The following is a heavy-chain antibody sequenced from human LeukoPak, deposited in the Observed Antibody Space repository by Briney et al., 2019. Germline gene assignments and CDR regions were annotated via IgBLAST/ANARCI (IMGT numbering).Heavy chain of an antibody. CDR3: ARAYYYDSSDW. J-gene: IGHJ4*02. V-gene: IGHV3-48*01. CDR2: ISTSGGAI. Sequence: PGGSLRLSCAASGFTFSSYSMNWVRQAPGKGLEWVSYISTSGGAIYHADSVKGRFTISRDNAKNSLYLQMNSLRAEDTAVYYCARAYYYDSSDWWGQGTLVTVSS. D-gene: IGHD3-22*01. CDR1: GFTFSSYS.